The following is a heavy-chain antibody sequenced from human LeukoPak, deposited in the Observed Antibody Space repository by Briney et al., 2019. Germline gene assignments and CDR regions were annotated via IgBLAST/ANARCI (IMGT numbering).Heavy chain of an antibody. Sequence: GGSLRLSCAASGFTFSSYSMNWVRQAPGKGLEWVAVIWYDGSNKYYADSVKGRFTISRDNSKNTLYLQMNSLRAEDTAVYYCAREYYYDSSGLGYWGQGTLVTVSS. CDR1: GFTFSSYS. V-gene: IGHV3-33*08. J-gene: IGHJ4*02. D-gene: IGHD3-22*01. CDR3: AREYYYDSSGLGY. CDR2: IWYDGSNK.